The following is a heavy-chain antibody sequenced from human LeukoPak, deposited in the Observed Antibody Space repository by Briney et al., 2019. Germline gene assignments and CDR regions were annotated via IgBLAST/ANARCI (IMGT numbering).Heavy chain of an antibody. CDR2: ISSSSTYI. CDR3: RGGPSTWS. J-gene: IGHJ5*02. D-gene: IGHD2-15*01. Sequence: GSLRLSCAASGFTFSSYSMNWVRQAPGKGQEWVSSISSSSTYIYYADSVKGRFTISRDNAKKSLHLQMNSLRAEDTAVYCVRGGPSTWSWGQGTLVTVSS. CDR1: GFTFSSYS. V-gene: IGHV3-21*01.